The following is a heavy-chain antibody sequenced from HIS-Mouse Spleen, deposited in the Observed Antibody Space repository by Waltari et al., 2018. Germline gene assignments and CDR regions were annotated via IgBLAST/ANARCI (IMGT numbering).Heavy chain of an antibody. V-gene: IGHV4-31*03. J-gene: IGHJ4*02. Sequence: QVQLQESGPGLVKPSQTLSLTCTVPGGSRSSGVYYWSWIRQHPGKGLEWIGYIYYSGSTYYNPSLKSRVTISVDTSKNQFSLKLSSVTAADTAVYYCARESIAAHRFDYWGQGTLVTVSS. CDR3: ARESIAAHRFDY. CDR2: IYYSGST. D-gene: IGHD6-6*01. CDR1: GGSRSSGVYY.